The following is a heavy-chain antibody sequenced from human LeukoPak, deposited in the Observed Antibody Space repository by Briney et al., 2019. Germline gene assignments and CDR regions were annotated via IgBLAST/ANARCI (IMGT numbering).Heavy chain of an antibody. D-gene: IGHD5-24*01. CDR3: AIQRWLQSGTINFFEY. J-gene: IGHJ4*02. Sequence: GGSLRLSCAASGFTFSNYLISWVRQAPGKGLEWVSAISGNGVDTYYADSVKGRFTISRDNSKNTLYLQMNSLRPDDTAVYYCAIQRWLQSGTINFFEYWSQGTLVTVSS. CDR2: ISGNGVDT. V-gene: IGHV3-23*01. CDR1: GFTFSNYL.